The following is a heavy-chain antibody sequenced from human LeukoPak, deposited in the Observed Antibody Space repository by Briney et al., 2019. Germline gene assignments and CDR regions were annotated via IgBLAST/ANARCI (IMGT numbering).Heavy chain of an antibody. D-gene: IGHD3-9*01. CDR2: ISGSGGST. CDR1: GFTFSSYA. V-gene: IGHV3-23*01. Sequence: GGSLRLSCAASGFTFSSYAMSWVRQAPGKGLEWVSAISGSGGSTYYADSVKGRFTVSRDNSKNTLYLQMNSLRAEDTAIYYCAKGSGYDTDFDYWGQGTLVTVSS. J-gene: IGHJ4*02. CDR3: AKGSGYDTDFDY.